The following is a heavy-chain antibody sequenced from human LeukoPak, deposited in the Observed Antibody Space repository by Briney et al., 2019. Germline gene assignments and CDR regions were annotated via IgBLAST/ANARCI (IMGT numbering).Heavy chain of an antibody. J-gene: IGHJ4*02. CDR3: AKDVLATVTIDY. V-gene: IGHV3-30*18. Sequence: PGGSLRLSCAASGFTFSSYGMHWVRQAPGKGLEWVAVISYDGRNKYYADSVKGRFTISRDNSKNTLYLQMNSLRAEDTAVYYCAKDVLATVTIDYWGQGTLATVSS. D-gene: IGHD4-17*01. CDR1: GFTFSSYG. CDR2: ISYDGRNK.